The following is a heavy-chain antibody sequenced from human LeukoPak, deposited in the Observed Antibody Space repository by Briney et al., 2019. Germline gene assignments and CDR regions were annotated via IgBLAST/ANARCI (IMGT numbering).Heavy chain of an antibody. CDR3: ERDPLSGQIVIGVDIDY. V-gene: IGHV3-30*04. CDR2: ISCDGSDK. J-gene: IGHJ4*02. CDR1: GFTFSSYA. D-gene: IGHD5-12*01. Sequence: GGSLRLSCAASGFTFSSYAMHWVRQAPGKGLEWVAVISCDGSDKYYADSGKGRFTISRDNCKNRLYLQMDRLSAEDADVSDCERDPLSGQIVIGVDIDYWGQGTLVTVSS.